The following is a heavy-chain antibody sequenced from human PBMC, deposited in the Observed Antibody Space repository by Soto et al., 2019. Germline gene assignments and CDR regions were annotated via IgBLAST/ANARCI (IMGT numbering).Heavy chain of an antibody. J-gene: IGHJ4*02. D-gene: IGHD2-15*01. Sequence: QVQLQQWGAGLLKPSETLSLTCAVYGGSFSGYYWSWILQPPGKGLEWIGEINHSGSTNYNPSLKSRVTISVDTSKNQFSLKLSSVTAADTAVYYCARKGARSGRIDYWGQGTLVTVSS. CDR1: GGSFSGYY. CDR2: INHSGST. V-gene: IGHV4-34*01. CDR3: ARKGARSGRIDY.